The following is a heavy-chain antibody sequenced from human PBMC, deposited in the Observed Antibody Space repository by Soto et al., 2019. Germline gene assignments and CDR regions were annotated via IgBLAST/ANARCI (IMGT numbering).Heavy chain of an antibody. CDR3: AKEIRSRGPFDY. Sequence: PSETLSLTCTVSGGSISSGGYSWNWILQPPGKGMEWIGYIYNSGRKLHKTNLKSRVNISVDKSKNQFSMKLSSVTAEDTAVYYCAKEIRSRGPFDYWGQGTLVTVSS. V-gene: IGHV4-30-2*01. J-gene: IGHJ4*02. CDR2: IYNSGRK. CDR1: GGSISSGGYS. D-gene: IGHD5-12*01.